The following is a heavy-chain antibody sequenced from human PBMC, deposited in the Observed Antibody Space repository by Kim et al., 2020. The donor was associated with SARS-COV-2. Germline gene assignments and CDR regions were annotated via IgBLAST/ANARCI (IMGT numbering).Heavy chain of an antibody. CDR2: TYYRSKWYN. Sequence: SQTLSLTCAISGDSVSSNSAAWNWIRQSPSRGLEWLGRTYYRSKWYNDYAVSVKSRITINPDTSKNQFSLQLNSVTPEDTAVYYCARDRKTAGSWYEGASWFDPWGQGTLVTVSS. CDR1: GDSVSSNSAA. D-gene: IGHD6-13*01. CDR3: ARDRKTAGSWYEGASWFDP. J-gene: IGHJ5*02. V-gene: IGHV6-1*01.